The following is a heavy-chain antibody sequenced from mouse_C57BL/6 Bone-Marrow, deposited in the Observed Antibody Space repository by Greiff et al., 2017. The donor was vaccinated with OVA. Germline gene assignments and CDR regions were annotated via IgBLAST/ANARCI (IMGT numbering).Heavy chain of an antibody. CDR1: GYTFTSYG. CDR2: IYPRSGNT. CDR3: ARAGSKVDFDY. V-gene: IGHV1-81*01. Sequence: QVHVKQSGAELARPGASVKLSCKASGYTFTSYGISWVKQRTGRGLEWIGEIYPRSGNTYYNEKFKGKATLTADKSSSTAYMELRSLTSEDSAVYFCARAGSKVDFDYWGQGTTLTVSS. J-gene: IGHJ2*01. D-gene: IGHD2-5*01.